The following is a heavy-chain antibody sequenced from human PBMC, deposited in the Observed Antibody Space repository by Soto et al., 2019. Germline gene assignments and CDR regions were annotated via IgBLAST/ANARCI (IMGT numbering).Heavy chain of an antibody. CDR2: IYYSGST. J-gene: IGHJ1*01. D-gene: IGHD1-26*01. CDR3: ARSRGPGTYTPDFQQ. CDR1: GGSISSGGYY. V-gene: IGHV4-31*03. Sequence: SETLSLTCTASGGSISSGGYYWSWMRQHPGKGLEWIGYIYYSGSTYYNPSLKSRVTISVDTSNNQFSLKLSSVTAADTAVYYSARSRGPGTYTPDFQQWGQGTLLNASS.